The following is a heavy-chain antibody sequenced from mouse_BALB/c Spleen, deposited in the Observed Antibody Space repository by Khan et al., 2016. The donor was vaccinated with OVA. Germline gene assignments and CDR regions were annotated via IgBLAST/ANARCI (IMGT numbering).Heavy chain of an antibody. D-gene: IGHD1-1*01. CDR2: IYPGTGRT. CDR1: GYIFTSYW. Sequence: QVQLQQSGAELVRPGASVKLSCKTSGYIFTSYWIQWVKQRSGQGLEWIARIYPGTGRTYYHEKFKGKATLTADKSSSTAYMQLSSLKSEDAAVDVCARSDYGSTYAMDNWGQGTSVTVSS. V-gene: IGHV1S132*01. J-gene: IGHJ4*01. CDR3: ARSDYGSTYAMDN.